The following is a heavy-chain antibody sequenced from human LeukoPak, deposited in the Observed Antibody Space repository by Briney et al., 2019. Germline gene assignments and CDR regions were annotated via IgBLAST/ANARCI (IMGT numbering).Heavy chain of an antibody. Sequence: ASVKVSCKASGYTFTGYGISWVRQAPGQGLEWMGWISAYNGNTNYAQKLQGRVTMTTDTSTSTAYMELRSLRSDDTAVYYCASGRLGELSLYRSFDYWGQGTPVTVSS. CDR3: ASGRLGELSLYRSFDY. CDR1: GYTFTGYG. CDR2: ISAYNGNT. D-gene: IGHD3-16*02. V-gene: IGHV1-18*01. J-gene: IGHJ4*02.